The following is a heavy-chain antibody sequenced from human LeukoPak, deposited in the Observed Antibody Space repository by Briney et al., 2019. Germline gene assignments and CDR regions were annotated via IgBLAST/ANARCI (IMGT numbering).Heavy chain of an antibody. Sequence: GGSLRLSCAASGFTFSSYWMHWVRQAPGKGLVWVSRINSDGSSTSYADSVKGRFTISRDNAKNTLYLQMNSLRAEDTAVYYCARVEGIAAPDYWGQGTLVTVSS. D-gene: IGHD6-6*01. V-gene: IGHV3-74*01. CDR3: ARVEGIAAPDY. CDR2: INSDGSST. CDR1: GFTFSSYW. J-gene: IGHJ4*02.